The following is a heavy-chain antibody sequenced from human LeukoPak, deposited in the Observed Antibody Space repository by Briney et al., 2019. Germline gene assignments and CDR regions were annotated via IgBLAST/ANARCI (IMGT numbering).Heavy chain of an antibody. V-gene: IGHV4-30-4*01. CDR1: GGSISSGDYY. Sequence: SETLSLTCTVSGGSISSGDYYWSWIRQPPGKGLEWIGYIYYSGSTYYDPSLKSRVTISVDTSKNQFSLKLSSVTAADTAVYYCASYYDSSGYFYWGQGTLVTVSS. J-gene: IGHJ4*02. CDR2: IYYSGST. CDR3: ASYYDSSGYFY. D-gene: IGHD3-22*01.